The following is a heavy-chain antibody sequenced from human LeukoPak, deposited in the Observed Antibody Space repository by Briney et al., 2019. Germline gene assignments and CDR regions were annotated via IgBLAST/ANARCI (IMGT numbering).Heavy chain of an antibody. Sequence: GGSLRLSCTVSGLTFSAYSLIWVRQAPQKGLEWVSVISARAGATYYADSVRGRFTISRDNSRNTVYLQMNSLRAEDTAVYYCANYDYVWGSHRHFEYWGQGTLVTVSS. D-gene: IGHD3-16*02. CDR2: ISARAGAT. CDR1: GLTFSAYS. CDR3: ANYDYVWGSHRHFEY. V-gene: IGHV3-23*01. J-gene: IGHJ4*02.